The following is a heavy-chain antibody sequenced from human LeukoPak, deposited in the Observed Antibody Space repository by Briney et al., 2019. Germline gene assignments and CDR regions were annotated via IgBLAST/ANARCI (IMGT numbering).Heavy chain of an antibody. D-gene: IGHD3-10*01. CDR1: GYTFTSYD. CDR2: MNPNSANT. Sequence: GASVKVSCKASGYTFTSYDINWVRQATGQGLEWMGWMNPNSANTGYAQKFQGRVTMTRDTSISTAYMELSSLTSEDTAVYYCARGPSYGSGSYNIYGIDYWGQGTLVTVS. J-gene: IGHJ4*02. V-gene: IGHV1-8*01. CDR3: ARGPSYGSGSYNIYGIDY.